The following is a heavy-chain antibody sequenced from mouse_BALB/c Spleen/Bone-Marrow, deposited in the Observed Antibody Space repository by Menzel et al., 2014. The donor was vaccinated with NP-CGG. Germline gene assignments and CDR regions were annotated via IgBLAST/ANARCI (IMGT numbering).Heavy chain of an antibody. J-gene: IGHJ2*01. CDR2: ITSSGRT. V-gene: IGHV3-2*02. D-gene: IGHD1-3*01. Sequence: QLVDSGPGLAKPSQSLSLTCTVTGYSITSGFAWNWIRQFPGNNLEWMGYITSSGRTSYHPTLKGRISITRDTSKNQFFLQLNSVTTEDTATYYCARSGNFFDYWGQGAPLTVFS. CDR1: GYSITSGFA. CDR3: ARSGNFFDY.